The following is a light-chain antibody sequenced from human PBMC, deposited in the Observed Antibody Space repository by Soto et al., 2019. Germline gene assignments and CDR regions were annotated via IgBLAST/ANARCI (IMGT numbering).Light chain of an antibody. CDR3: QQYGNSPQT. J-gene: IGKJ1*01. V-gene: IGKV3-20*01. Sequence: IVLTQSPGTLSLSPGERVTLSCRASQSVNSSYLAWYQHKPGQAPRLLIYGASTRANGIPDRFSGSGSGTDFTLTIARLEPGDFAVYYCQQYGNSPQTFGQGTKVDIK. CDR1: QSVNSSY. CDR2: GAS.